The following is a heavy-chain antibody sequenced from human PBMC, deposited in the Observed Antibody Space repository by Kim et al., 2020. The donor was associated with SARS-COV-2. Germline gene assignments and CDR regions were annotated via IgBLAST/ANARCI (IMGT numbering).Heavy chain of an antibody. CDR2: IYYSGST. D-gene: IGHD3-22*01. Sequence: SETLSLTCTVSGGSISSYYWSWIRQPPGKGLEWIGYIYYSGSTNYNPSLKSRVTTSVDTSKNQFSLKLSSVTAADTAVYYCARPVGYLDYDSSGYYPPFAFDIWGQGTMVTVSS. J-gene: IGHJ3*02. CDR3: ARPVGYLDYDSSGYYPPFAFDI. CDR1: GGSISSYY. V-gene: IGHV4-59*08.